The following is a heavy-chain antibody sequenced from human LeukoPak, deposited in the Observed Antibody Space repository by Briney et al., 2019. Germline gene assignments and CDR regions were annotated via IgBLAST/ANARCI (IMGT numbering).Heavy chain of an antibody. CDR2: ISWNSGSI. D-gene: IGHD1/OR15-1a*01. CDR3: AKDTTPGTHYYYYYMDV. J-gene: IGHJ6*03. CDR1: GFTFDDYA. V-gene: IGHV3-9*01. Sequence: GGSLRLSCAASGFTFDDYAMHWVRQAPGKGLEWVSGISWNSGSIGYADSVKGRFTISRANAKNSLYLQMNSLRAEDRALYYCAKDTTPGTHYYYYYMDVWGKATTVTVSS.